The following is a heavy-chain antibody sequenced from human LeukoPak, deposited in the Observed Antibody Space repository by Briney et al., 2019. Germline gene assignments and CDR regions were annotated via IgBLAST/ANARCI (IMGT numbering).Heavy chain of an antibody. CDR3: ARVGPNSSGWLDY. J-gene: IGHJ4*02. D-gene: IGHD3-22*01. CDR1: GGSISSGDYY. Sequence: SRTLSLTCTVSGGSISSGDYYWSWIRQPPGKGLEWTGYIYYSGSTYYNPSLKSRVTISVDTSKNQFSLKLSSVTAADTAVYYCARVGPNSSGWLDYWGQGTLVSVSS. CDR2: IYYSGST. V-gene: IGHV4-30-4*01.